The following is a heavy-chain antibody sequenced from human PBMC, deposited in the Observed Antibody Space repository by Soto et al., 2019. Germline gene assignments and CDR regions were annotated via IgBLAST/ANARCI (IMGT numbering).Heavy chain of an antibody. V-gene: IGHV3-30-3*01. D-gene: IGHD2-21*02. CDR2: VSSDGSNQ. CDR1: GFTFSAYS. CDR3: AGRGDPPVEY. J-gene: IGHJ4*02. Sequence: QVQLVESGGGVVKPGRSPRLSCAASGFTFSAYSMHWVSQAPGRGLEWVAVVSSDGSNQYYADSVKGRFTISRDNSKSTLYLQMNSLRPEDTAVYYCAGRGDPPVEYWCQGTLVTVSS.